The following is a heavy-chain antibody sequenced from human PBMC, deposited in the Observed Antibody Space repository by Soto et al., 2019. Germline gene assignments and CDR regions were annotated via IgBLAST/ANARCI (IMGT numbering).Heavy chain of an antibody. CDR1: GGSSSGYY. D-gene: IGHD2-15*01. CDR3: ASGRGYCSGGSCLQFPSDY. CDR2: INHSGST. Sequence: SATLSLTCADYGGSSSGYYWSWIRQPQGKGLEWIGEINHSGSTNYNPSLKSRLTISVATSKNQFSLTLTPVTAADPAVYYCASGRGYCSGGSCLQFPSDYCGQGTLVTFSS. J-gene: IGHJ4*02. V-gene: IGHV4-34*01.